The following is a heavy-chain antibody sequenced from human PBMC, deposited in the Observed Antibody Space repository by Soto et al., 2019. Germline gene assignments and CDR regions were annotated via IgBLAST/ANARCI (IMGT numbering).Heavy chain of an antibody. Sequence: EVQLLESGGGLVQPGGSLRLSCAASGFTFSSYAMSWVRQAPGKGLEWVSAISGSGGSTYYADSVKGRFTISRDNSKKTLYLQMNSLRAEDTAGYYCAKDRGYSSSWGSDYWGQGTLVTVSS. CDR1: GFTFSSYA. CDR3: AKDRGYSSSWGSDY. J-gene: IGHJ4*02. V-gene: IGHV3-23*01. CDR2: ISGSGGST. D-gene: IGHD6-13*01.